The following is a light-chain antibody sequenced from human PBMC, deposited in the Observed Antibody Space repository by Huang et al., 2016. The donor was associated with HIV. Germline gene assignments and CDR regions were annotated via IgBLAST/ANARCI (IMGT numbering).Light chain of an antibody. V-gene: IGKV1-5*03. CDR3: QQYSSWRT. CDR2: KAS. Sequence: DIQMTQSPSTLSASVVDRVTITCRASQTITNWLAWYQQKPGKAPKLLIYKASTLETGFPSRFSGSGSGTEFTLTINSMQPDDFATYYCQQYSSWRTFGQGTKVE. CDR1: QTITNW. J-gene: IGKJ1*01.